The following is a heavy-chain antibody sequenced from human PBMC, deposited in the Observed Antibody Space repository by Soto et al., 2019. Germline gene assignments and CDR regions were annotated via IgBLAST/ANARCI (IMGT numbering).Heavy chain of an antibody. CDR1: GLTFSSYV. CDR2: ISGSGGNT. D-gene: IGHD3-22*01. V-gene: IGHV3-23*01. CDR3: AKEMGDYYDSSGSWFDP. Sequence: GGSLRLSCAASGLTFSSYVMSWVRQAPGKGLEWVSAISGSGGNTYYANSVKGRFTISRDNSKNTLFLQMNSLRAEDTALYFCAKEMGDYYDSSGSWFDPWGQGTLVTVSS. J-gene: IGHJ5*02.